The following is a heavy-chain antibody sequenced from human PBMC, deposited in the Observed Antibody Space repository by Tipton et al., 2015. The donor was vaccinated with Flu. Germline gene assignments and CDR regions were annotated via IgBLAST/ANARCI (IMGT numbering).Heavy chain of an antibody. J-gene: IGHJ5*02. CDR3: ARRDYSNYVSEPRNWFDP. Sequence: TLSLTCTVSGGSISSVAYYWSWIRQHPGKGLEWIANIHRSGNTYHNPSLKSRVTISVDTSKNQFSLRLTSVTAADTAVYYCARRDYSNYVSEPRNWFDPWGQGTLVTVSS. CDR2: IHRSGNT. V-gene: IGHV4-30-4*08. CDR1: GGSISSVAYY. D-gene: IGHD4-11*01.